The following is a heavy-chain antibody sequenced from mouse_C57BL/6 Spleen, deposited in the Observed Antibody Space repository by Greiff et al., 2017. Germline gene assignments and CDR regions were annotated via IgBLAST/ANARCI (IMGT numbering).Heavy chain of an antibody. D-gene: IGHD1-1*02. CDR3: ARDGVRYAMDY. Sequence: QVQLQQSGAELARPGASVKMSCKASGYTFTSYTMHWVKQRPGQGLEWIGYINPSSGYTKYNQKFKDKATLTADKSSSTAYMQLSSLTSEDSAVYYCARDGVRYAMDYWGQGTSITVSS. J-gene: IGHJ4*01. CDR1: GYTFTSYT. CDR2: INPSSGYT. V-gene: IGHV1-4*01.